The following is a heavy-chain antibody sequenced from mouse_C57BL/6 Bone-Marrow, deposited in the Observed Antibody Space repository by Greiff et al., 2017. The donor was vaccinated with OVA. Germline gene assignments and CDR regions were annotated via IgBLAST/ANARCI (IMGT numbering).Heavy chain of an antibody. D-gene: IGHD1-1*01. Sequence: EVQRVESGGGLVKPGGSLKLSCAASGFTFSSYTMSWVRQTPEKRLEWVATISGGGGNTYYPDSVKGRFTISKDNAKNTLYLQMSSLRSEDTALYDCARGATVVARDVWGTGTTVTVSS. CDR1: GFTFSSYT. V-gene: IGHV5-9*01. CDR2: ISGGGGNT. J-gene: IGHJ1*03. CDR3: ARGATVVARDV.